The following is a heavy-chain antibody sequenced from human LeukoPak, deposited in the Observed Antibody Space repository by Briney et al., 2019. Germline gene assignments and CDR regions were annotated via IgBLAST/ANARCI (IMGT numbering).Heavy chain of an antibody. Sequence: ASVKVSCKASGGTFSSYAISWVRQAPGQGLEWMGGIIPIFGTANYAQKFQGRVTITADKSTSTAYMELSRLRSDDTAVYYCARDSRPRVVAASDWFDPWGQGTLVTVSS. CDR2: IIPIFGTA. CDR1: GGTFSSYA. CDR3: ARDSRPRVVAASDWFDP. V-gene: IGHV1-69*06. J-gene: IGHJ5*02. D-gene: IGHD2-15*01.